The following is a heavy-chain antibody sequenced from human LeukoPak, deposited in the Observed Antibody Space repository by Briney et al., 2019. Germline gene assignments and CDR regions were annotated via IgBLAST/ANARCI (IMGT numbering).Heavy chain of an antibody. CDR1: GYNLTGYY. D-gene: IGHD6-19*01. V-gene: IGHV1-2*06. CDR2: INPNSGGT. J-gene: IGHJ3*02. Sequence: ASVKVSCKASGYNLTGYYMHWVRQAPGQGLEWMGRINPNSGGTKCAQKFRGRVTMTRDTSISTAYMELSRLRSDDTAVYYCARDFSSGWYPKDVFDIWGQGTMVTVSS. CDR3: ARDFSSGWYPKDVFDI.